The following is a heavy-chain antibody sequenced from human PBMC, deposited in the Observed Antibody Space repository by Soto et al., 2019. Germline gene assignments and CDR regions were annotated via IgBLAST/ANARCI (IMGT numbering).Heavy chain of an antibody. CDR1: HFAFNIDD. Sequence: EAQLLESGGGLVQPGESLTRSCVDSHFAFNIDDMTWVRQAPGKGLEWVSSMSGSGSSIYYADSVKGRFTITRDKYKKPIYLQMTSLRADDTAVYWCARDNWNGAYYGLDVLGEGTKVTVS. V-gene: IGHV3-23*01. CDR3: ARDNWNGAYYGLDV. J-gene: IGHJ6*02. CDR2: MSGSGSSI. D-gene: IGHD1-20*01.